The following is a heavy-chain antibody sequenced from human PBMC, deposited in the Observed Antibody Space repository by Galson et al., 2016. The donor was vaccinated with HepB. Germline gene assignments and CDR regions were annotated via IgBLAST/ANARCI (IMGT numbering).Heavy chain of an antibody. J-gene: IGHJ4*02. Sequence: SLRLSCAASGFTFSNAWMSWVCQAPGKGLEWVGRIKSKTDGETTDSAAPLKGRFTISRDDSKNTLYLQINILKTEDTALYYCTTDLYFSFSSGSHDNYWGQGTLVTVSS. CDR1: GFTFSNAW. CDR2: IKSKTDGETT. D-gene: IGHD3-3*01. V-gene: IGHV3-15*01. CDR3: TTDLYFSFSSGSHDNY.